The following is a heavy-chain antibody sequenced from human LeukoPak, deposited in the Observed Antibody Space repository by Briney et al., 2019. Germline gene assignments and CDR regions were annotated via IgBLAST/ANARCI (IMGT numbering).Heavy chain of an antibody. V-gene: IGHV4-30-4*08. J-gene: IGHJ4*02. D-gene: IGHD5-12*01. CDR3: ARERGYSGYYFDY. CDR2: IYYSGST. Sequence: SETLSLTCTVSGGSISSGDYYWSWIRQPPGQGLEWIGYIYYSGSTYYNPSLRSRVTISVDTSKNQFSLKLSSVTAADTAVYYCARERGYSGYYFDYWGQGTLVTVSS. CDR1: GGSISSGDYY.